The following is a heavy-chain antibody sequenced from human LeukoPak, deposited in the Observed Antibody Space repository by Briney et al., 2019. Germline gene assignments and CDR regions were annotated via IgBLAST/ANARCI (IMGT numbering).Heavy chain of an antibody. J-gene: IGHJ2*01. CDR2: IQINSDGGST. V-gene: IGHV3-15*01. D-gene: IGHD2-8*01. CDR3: ATDSEKRSYAISSYFDL. CDR1: GISFSNVW. Sequence: GGSLRLSCAVAGISFSNVWMRWVRQAPGKGRECVGRIQINSDGGSTNFAPPVRARFTTSRDDYRNTAYLQMNRLKTAATAVYYCATDSEKRSYAISSYFDLWGRGSLVTVSS.